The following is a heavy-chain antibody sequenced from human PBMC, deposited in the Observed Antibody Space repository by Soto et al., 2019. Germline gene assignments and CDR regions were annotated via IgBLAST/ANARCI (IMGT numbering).Heavy chain of an antibody. D-gene: IGHD3-22*01. CDR2: IVVGSGNT. V-gene: IGHV1-58*02. Sequence: QMQLVQSGPEVKKPGTSVKVSCKASGFNFTSSAMQWVRQARGQRLEWIGWIVVGSGNTNYAQKFQERVTITRDMSTSTAYMELSSLRSEDTAVYYCAAGRRYSSGYPTNYYYYYGMDVWGQGTTVTVSS. CDR3: AAGRRYSSGYPTNYYYYYGMDV. J-gene: IGHJ6*02. CDR1: GFNFTSSA.